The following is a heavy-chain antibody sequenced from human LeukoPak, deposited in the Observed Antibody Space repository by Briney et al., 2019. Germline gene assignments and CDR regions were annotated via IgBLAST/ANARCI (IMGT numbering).Heavy chain of an antibody. D-gene: IGHD3-22*01. CDR1: GYTFTDYY. CDR2: IDPNSGGT. CDR3: AREYYDSSGRKHAFDI. J-gene: IGHJ3*02. Sequence: ASVKVSCKASGYTFTDYYMHWVRQAPGQRLEWMGWIDPNSGGTNYEQKFQGRVTMTRDTSISTAYMELSRLRVDDTAVYYCAREYYDSSGRKHAFDIWGQGTMVTVSS. V-gene: IGHV1-2*02.